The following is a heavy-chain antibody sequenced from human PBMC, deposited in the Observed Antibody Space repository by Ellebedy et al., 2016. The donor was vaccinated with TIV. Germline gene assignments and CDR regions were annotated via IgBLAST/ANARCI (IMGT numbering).Heavy chain of an antibody. Sequence: AASVKVSCKASGGTFSSYAINWLRQAPGQGLEWMGGIIPIFGTPKYAQKFQGRVTITADESTSTAYMAVRSLRSEDTAVYYCATVTYDSSDYYHWGQGTLVTVSS. CDR3: ATVTYDSSDYYH. CDR1: GGTFSSYA. V-gene: IGHV1-69*13. D-gene: IGHD3-22*01. J-gene: IGHJ5*02. CDR2: IIPIFGTP.